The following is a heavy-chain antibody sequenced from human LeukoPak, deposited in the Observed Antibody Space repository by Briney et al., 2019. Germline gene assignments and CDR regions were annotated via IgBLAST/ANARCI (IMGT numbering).Heavy chain of an antibody. CDR2: FSYTGDT. D-gene: IGHD3-10*01. CDR1: GGSISSGDYY. V-gene: IGHV4-61*08. J-gene: IGHJ4*02. Sequence: SQTLSLTCIVSGGSISSGDYYWSWIRQPPGKGLEWIGYFSYTGDTNYNPSLKSRVTMSVDTSKNQFSLQLNSVTTADTAVYYCARTLLRWTFDYWGQGTLVSVSS. CDR3: ARTLLRWTFDY.